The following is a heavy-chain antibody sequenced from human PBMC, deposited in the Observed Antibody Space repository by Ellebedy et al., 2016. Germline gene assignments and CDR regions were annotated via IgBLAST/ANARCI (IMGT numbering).Heavy chain of an antibody. J-gene: IGHJ6*02. CDR3: ARNSVYDSVFIGMDV. Sequence: SETLSLXXAVYGGSFSGYYWSWIRQPPGKGLEWIGEINHSGSTNYNPSLKSRVTISVDTSKNQFSLKLSSVTAADTAVYYCARNSVYDSVFIGMDVWGQGTTVTVSS. D-gene: IGHD3-16*01. CDR1: GGSFSGYY. CDR2: INHSGST. V-gene: IGHV4-34*01.